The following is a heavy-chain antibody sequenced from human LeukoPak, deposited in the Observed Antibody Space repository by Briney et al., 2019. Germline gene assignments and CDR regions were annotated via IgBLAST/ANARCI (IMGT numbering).Heavy chain of an antibody. CDR1: GITLSNYG. Sequence: GGSLRLSCAVSGITLSNYGMSWVRQAPGKGLEWVAGISGSGGSTIYADSVKGRFTIYRDNPKNTLYLQMNRLRAEDTAVYFCAKRGVVIRVILVGFHKEAYYFDSWGQGALVTVSS. V-gene: IGHV3-23*01. CDR3: AKRGVVIRVILVGFHKEAYYFDS. J-gene: IGHJ4*02. CDR2: ISGSGGST. D-gene: IGHD3-22*01.